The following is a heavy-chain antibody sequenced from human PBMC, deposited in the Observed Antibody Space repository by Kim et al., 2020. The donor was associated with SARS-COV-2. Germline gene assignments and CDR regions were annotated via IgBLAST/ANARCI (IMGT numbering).Heavy chain of an antibody. J-gene: IGHJ3*02. Sequence: GGSLRLSCAASGFTFGDYAMHWVRQAPGKVLEWFSGIIWNSGSIGYADSVKGRFTISRDNAKNSLYLQMNSLRAEDTALYYCAKGVGATLDDAFDIWGQGTMVTVSS. D-gene: IGHD1-26*01. CDR3: AKGVGATLDDAFDI. CDR1: GFTFGDYA. CDR2: IIWNSGSI. V-gene: IGHV3-9*01.